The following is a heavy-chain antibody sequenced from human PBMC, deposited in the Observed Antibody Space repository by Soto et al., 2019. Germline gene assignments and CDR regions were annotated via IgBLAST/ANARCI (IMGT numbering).Heavy chain of an antibody. CDR1: GFSFSDYY. Sequence: GGSLRLSCAASGFSFSDYYMTWIRRAPGKGLEWVSYISSSGVTIYYADSVKGRFTVSRDNVRNSLSLQMNSLRAEDTAVYYCARDMKYGSGWSFDYWGQGTLVTVSS. CDR2: ISSSGVTI. V-gene: IGHV3-11*01. CDR3: ARDMKYGSGWSFDY. J-gene: IGHJ4*02. D-gene: IGHD6-19*01.